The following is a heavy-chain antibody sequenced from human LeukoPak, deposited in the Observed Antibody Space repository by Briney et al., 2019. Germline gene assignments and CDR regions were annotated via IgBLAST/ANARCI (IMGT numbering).Heavy chain of an antibody. Sequence: SETLSLTCIVSGGSISSGSHYWGWIRQPPGKGLEWTGSMHYSGITYYNPSLTSRVTISVDTSKNQFSLRLTSVTAADTAVYYCARYPYSDSGVWQAFDYWGQGTLVTVSS. CDR1: GGSISSGSHY. CDR2: MHYSGIT. D-gene: IGHD5-12*01. V-gene: IGHV4-39*01. J-gene: IGHJ4*02. CDR3: ARYPYSDSGVWQAFDY.